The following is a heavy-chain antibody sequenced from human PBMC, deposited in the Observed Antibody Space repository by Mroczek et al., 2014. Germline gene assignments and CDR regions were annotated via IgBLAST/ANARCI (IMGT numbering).Heavy chain of an antibody. Sequence: QVQLVESGGGVVQPGRSLRLSCAASGFTFSSYGMHWVRQAPGKGLEWVAVISYDGSNKYYADSVKGRFTISRDNSKNTLYLQMNSLRAEDTAVYYCAKSQGRSDIVVVQRSYYYYGMDVWGPRDPRSPVSS. CDR2: ISYDGSNK. J-gene: IGHJ6*02. V-gene: IGHV3-30*18. D-gene: IGHD2-2*01. CDR1: GFTFSSYG. CDR3: AKSQGRSDIVVVQRSYYYYGMDV.